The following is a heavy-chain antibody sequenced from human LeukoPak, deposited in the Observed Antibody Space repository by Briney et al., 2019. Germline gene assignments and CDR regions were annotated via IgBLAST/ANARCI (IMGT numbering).Heavy chain of an antibody. CDR1: GYTFTGYY. D-gene: IGHD2-2*01. CDR2: INPNSGGT. J-gene: IGHJ4*02. CDR3: ARGYCSSTSCGPDY. V-gene: IGHV1-2*02. Sequence: ASVKVSCKASGYTFTGYYMHWVRQAPGQGLEWMGWINPNSGGTNYAKKFQGRVTMTRDTSISTAYMELSRLRSDDTAVYYCARGYCSSTSCGPDYWGQGTLVTVSS.